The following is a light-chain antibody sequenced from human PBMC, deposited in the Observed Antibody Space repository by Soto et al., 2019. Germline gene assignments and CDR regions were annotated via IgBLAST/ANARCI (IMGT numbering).Light chain of an antibody. Sequence: EIVMTQSPATLSVSPGERATLSCRASQSISGNLAWYQQKPGQAPRLLMYDASTRATGIPATFSGSGSGTEFTLTISSLQSEDFAVYYCQQYNNWPPITFGGGTKVEIK. V-gene: IGKV3-15*01. CDR3: QQYNNWPPIT. CDR1: QSISGN. CDR2: DAS. J-gene: IGKJ4*01.